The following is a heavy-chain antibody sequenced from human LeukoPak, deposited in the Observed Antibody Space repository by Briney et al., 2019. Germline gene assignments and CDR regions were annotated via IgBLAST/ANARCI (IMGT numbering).Heavy chain of an antibody. CDR2: IYYSGST. CDR1: GGSISSGGYY. J-gene: IGHJ5*02. V-gene: IGHV4-31*03. D-gene: IGHD3-10*01. Sequence: SSETLSLTCTVSGGSISSGGYYWSWIRQHPGKGLEWIGYIYYSGSTYYNPSLKSRVTTSIDTSKNQFSLKLTSVTAADTAVYYCARDKEDYSGSGSYYSLSWGQGTLVTVSS. CDR3: ARDKEDYSGSGSYYSLS.